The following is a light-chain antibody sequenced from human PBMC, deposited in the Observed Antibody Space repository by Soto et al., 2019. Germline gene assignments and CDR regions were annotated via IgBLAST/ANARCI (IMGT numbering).Light chain of an antibody. CDR1: SSDVGGYNY. V-gene: IGLV2-8*01. CDR3: SSYAGSNNFEV. Sequence: QSALTQPPSASGSPGQSVTISCTGTSSDVGGYNYVSWYQQHPGKAPKLMIYEVSKRPSGVPDRFSGSKSGNTASLTVSGVQADDEADYYCSSYAGSNNFEVFGTGTKLTVL. CDR2: EVS. J-gene: IGLJ1*01.